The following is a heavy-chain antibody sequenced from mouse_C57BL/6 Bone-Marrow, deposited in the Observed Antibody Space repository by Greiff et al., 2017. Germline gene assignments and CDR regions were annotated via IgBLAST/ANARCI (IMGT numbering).Heavy chain of an antibody. J-gene: IGHJ2*01. V-gene: IGHV5-9*01. CDR2: ISGGGGNT. Sequence: EVKLMESGGGLVKPGGSLKLSCAASGFTFSSYTMSWVRQTPEKRLEWVATISGGGGNTYYPDSVKGRFTISRDNAKNTLYLQMSSLRSEDTALXYRARGYYYGSSLYFDYWGQGTTLTVSS. CDR3: ARGYYYGSSLYFDY. CDR1: GFTFSSYT. D-gene: IGHD1-1*01.